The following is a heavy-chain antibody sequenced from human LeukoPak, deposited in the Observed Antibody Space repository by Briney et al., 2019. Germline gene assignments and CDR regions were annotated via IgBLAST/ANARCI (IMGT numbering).Heavy chain of an antibody. CDR1: GGSISSYY. CDR3: AREAGGDYYYYYYMDV. J-gene: IGHJ6*03. Sequence: SETLSLTCTVSGGSISSYYWSWIRQPPGKGLEWIGDIYYSGSTNYNPSLKSRVTISVDTSKNQFSLKLSSVTAADTAVYYCAREAGGDYYYYYYMDVWGKGTTVTVSS. CDR2: IYYSGST. D-gene: IGHD6-19*01. V-gene: IGHV4-59*01.